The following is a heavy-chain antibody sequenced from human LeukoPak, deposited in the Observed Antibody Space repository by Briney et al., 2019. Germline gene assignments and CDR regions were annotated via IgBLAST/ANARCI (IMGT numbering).Heavy chain of an antibody. CDR3: AKSLGVDFWSGFNWFDP. CDR2: ISSSSSYI. J-gene: IGHJ5*02. D-gene: IGHD3-3*01. V-gene: IGHV3-21*04. CDR1: GFTFSGYS. Sequence: GGSLRLSCAASGFTFSGYSMNWFRQAPGKGLEWVSSISSSSSYIYYADSVKGRFTISRDNSKNTLYLQMNSLRAEDTAVYYCAKSLGVDFWSGFNWFDPWGQGTLVTVSS.